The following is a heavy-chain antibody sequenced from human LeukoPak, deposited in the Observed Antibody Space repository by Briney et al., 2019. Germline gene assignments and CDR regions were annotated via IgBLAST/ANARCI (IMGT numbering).Heavy chain of an antibody. CDR2: IIPILGIA. J-gene: IGHJ4*02. D-gene: IGHD5-24*01. Sequence: SVKVSCKASGGTFSSYAISWVRQAPGQGLEWMGRIIPILGIANYAQKFQGRVTITADKSTSTAYMELSSLRSEDTAVYYCARGKDGYRAPLGYWGQGTLVTVSS. CDR3: ARGKDGYRAPLGY. CDR1: GGTFSSYA. V-gene: IGHV1-69*04.